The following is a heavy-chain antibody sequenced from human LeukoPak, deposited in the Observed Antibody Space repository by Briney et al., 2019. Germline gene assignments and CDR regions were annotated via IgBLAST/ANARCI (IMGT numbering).Heavy chain of an antibody. J-gene: IGHJ3*02. CDR2: INHSGST. Sequence: SETLSLTCTVSGGSISSYYWSWIRQPPGKGLEWIGEINHSGSTNYNPSLKSRVTISVDTSKNQFSLKLSSVTAADTAVYYCARRGGSGSYRGAFDIWGQGTMVTVSS. V-gene: IGHV4-59*08. CDR3: ARRGGSGSYRGAFDI. CDR1: GGSISSYY. D-gene: IGHD1-26*01.